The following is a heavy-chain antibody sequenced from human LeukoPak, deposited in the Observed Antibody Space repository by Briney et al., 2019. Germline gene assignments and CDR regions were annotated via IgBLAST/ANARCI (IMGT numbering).Heavy chain of an antibody. CDR2: INPSGGST. Sequence: SSVKVSCKASGYTLTGYYIHWVRQAPGQGLEWMGIINPSGGSTNYAQKFQGRVTMTRDTSTSTAYMELRSLRSDDTAVYYCSRDLPYSSSWESIDYWGQGTLVTVSS. J-gene: IGHJ4*02. V-gene: IGHV1-46*01. D-gene: IGHD6-13*01. CDR3: SRDLPYSSSWESIDY. CDR1: GYTLTGYY.